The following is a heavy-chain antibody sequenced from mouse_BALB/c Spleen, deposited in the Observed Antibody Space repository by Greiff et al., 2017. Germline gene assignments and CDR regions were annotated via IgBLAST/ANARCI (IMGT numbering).Heavy chain of an antibody. J-gene: IGHJ3*01. CDR3: ARGSYGNRFAY. CDR2: ISYSGST. V-gene: IGHV3-2*02. D-gene: IGHD2-1*01. CDR1: GYSITSDYA. Sequence: EVKLMESGPGLVKPSQSLSLTCTVTGYSITSDYAWNWIRQFPGNKLEWMGYISYSGSTSYNPSLKSRISITRDTSKNQFFLQLNSVTTEDTATYYCARGSYGNRFAYWGQGTLVTVSA.